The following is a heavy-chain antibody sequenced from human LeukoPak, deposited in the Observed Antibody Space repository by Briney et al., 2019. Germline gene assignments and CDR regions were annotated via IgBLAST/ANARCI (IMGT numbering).Heavy chain of an antibody. CDR1: GFAFSDYG. CDR2: IWFDGSTE. V-gene: IGHV3-33*01. D-gene: IGHD3-10*01. J-gene: IGHJ4*02. CDR3: ARDFDYYGSGSYYYPDY. Sequence: GGSLRLSCAASGFAFSDYGMRWVRPAPGKGLEWVALIWFDGSTEYYTDSVKGRFTISRDNSKNTLYLQMNTLRAEDTALYYCARDFDYYGSGSYYYPDYWGQGTLVTVSS.